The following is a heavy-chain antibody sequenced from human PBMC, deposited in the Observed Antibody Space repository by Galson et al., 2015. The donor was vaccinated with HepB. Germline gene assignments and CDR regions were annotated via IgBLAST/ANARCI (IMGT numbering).Heavy chain of an antibody. CDR1: GFTFSSYW. V-gene: IGHV3-74*01. D-gene: IGHD4-23*01. J-gene: IGHJ4*02. Sequence: SLRLSCAASGFTFSSYWMHWVRQAPGKGLAWVSRINSDGSSTSYADSVKGRFTISRDNAKNTLYLQMNSLRAEDTAVYYCARDFGGPFDYWGQGTLVTVSS. CDR2: INSDGSST. CDR3: ARDFGGPFDY.